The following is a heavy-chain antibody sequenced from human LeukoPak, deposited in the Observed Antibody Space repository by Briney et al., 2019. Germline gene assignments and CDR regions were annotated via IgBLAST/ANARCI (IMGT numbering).Heavy chain of an antibody. J-gene: IGHJ4*02. Sequence: SETLSLTCAVYGGSFSGYYWSWIRQPQGKGLEWIGEINHSGSTNYNPSLKSRVTISVDTSKNQFSLKLSSVTAADTAVYYCARLGGNSGYWGQGTLVTVSS. CDR2: INHSGST. V-gene: IGHV4-34*01. CDR1: GGSFSGYY. CDR3: ARLGGNSGY. D-gene: IGHD2-15*01.